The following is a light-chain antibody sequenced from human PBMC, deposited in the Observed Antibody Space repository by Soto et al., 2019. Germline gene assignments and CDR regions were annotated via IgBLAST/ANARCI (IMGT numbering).Light chain of an antibody. Sequence: EIVLTQSPGTLSLSPVEGATLSCRASQSFSSSYLAWYQQKPGQAPRLLIYGASNRATGIPDRFSGSGSGTDFTLTISRLEPEDFVVYYCQQYGSSSWTFGQGTKVEIK. CDR1: QSFSSSY. V-gene: IGKV3-20*01. CDR3: QQYGSSSWT. CDR2: GAS. J-gene: IGKJ1*01.